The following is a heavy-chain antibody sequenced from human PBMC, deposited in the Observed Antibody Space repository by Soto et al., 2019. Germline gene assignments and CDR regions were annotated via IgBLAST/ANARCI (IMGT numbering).Heavy chain of an antibody. V-gene: IGHV1-18*01. CDR3: ARSWVTGKGGIDV. J-gene: IGHJ6*02. Sequence: QVQLVQSGAEVKKHGASVKVSCKASGYTFTSYGLSWVRQAPGQGLEWMGWINGYTGNTNYSQKFQGRATMTTDTSTNTAYLDLWTLISDDTAVYYCARSWVTGKGGIDVWGQGTTVTVSS. D-gene: IGHD3-16*01. CDR2: INGYTGNT. CDR1: GYTFTSYG.